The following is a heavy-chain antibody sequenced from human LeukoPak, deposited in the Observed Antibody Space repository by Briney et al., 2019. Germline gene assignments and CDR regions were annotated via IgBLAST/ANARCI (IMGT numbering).Heavy chain of an antibody. V-gene: IGHV1-46*01. CDR1: GYTFTSYY. Sequence: GASVKVSCKASGYTFTSYYMYWVRQAPGQGLEWMGIINPSGGSTSYAQKFQGRVTMTRDTSTSTVYMELSSLRSEDTAVYYCARGDVLLAGRWYDFWSGYYYSDYYYGMDVWGQGTTVTVSS. CDR2: INPSGGST. CDR3: ARGDVLLAGRWYDFWSGYYYSDYYYGMDV. D-gene: IGHD3-3*01. J-gene: IGHJ6*02.